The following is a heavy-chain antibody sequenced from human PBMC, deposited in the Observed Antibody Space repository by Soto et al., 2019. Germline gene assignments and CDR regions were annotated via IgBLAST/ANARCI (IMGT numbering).Heavy chain of an antibody. J-gene: IGHJ4*02. Sequence: QITLKESGPTLVKPTQTLTLTCTFSGFSLSTSGVGVGWIRQPPGKALEWLALIYWDDDKRYSPSLKSRLTITNDTTKNQVVIKLTNMDPVDTATYYCAHRLLSYSAEQKKPQEYYFDYWGQGTLVTVSS. V-gene: IGHV2-5*02. CDR3: AHRLLSYSAEQKKPQEYYFDY. CDR2: IYWDDDK. D-gene: IGHD2-15*01. CDR1: GFSLSTSGVG.